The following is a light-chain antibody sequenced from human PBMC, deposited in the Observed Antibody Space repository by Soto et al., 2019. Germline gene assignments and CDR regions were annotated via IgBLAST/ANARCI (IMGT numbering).Light chain of an antibody. J-gene: IGKJ3*01. CDR3: QQSYSTPLT. Sequence: DIQMTQSPSSLSASVGDRVTITCRASQSISSYLNWYQQKPGKAPKLLIYAASSLQSGVPSRFSGSGSGTGFTLTISSLQPEDFATYYCQQSYSTPLTFGPGTKVDSK. V-gene: IGKV1-39*01. CDR2: AAS. CDR1: QSISSY.